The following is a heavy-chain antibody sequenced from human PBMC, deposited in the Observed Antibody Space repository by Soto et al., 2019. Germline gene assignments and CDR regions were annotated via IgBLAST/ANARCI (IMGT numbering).Heavy chain of an antibody. CDR2: IKQDGSEK. Sequence: EVQLVESGGGLVQPGGSLRLSCAASGFTFSSYWMSWVRQAPVKGLEWVASIKQDGSEKYYVDSVKGRFTISRDNAKNSLYLQMNSLRAEDTAVYYCAREIPVTSSPFDYWGQGTLVTVSS. J-gene: IGHJ4*02. CDR1: GFTFSSYW. D-gene: IGHD2-2*01. V-gene: IGHV3-7*05. CDR3: AREIPVTSSPFDY.